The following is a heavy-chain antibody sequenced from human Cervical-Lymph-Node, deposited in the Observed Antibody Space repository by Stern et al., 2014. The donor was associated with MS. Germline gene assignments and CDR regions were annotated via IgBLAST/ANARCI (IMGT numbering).Heavy chain of an antibody. Sequence: VQLVQSGAELIRPGESLKISCKGSGYKFSIYWIAWVRQMPGKGLEWTGIIYPVDSENRYSPSYQGQVPMSADKSTSTAYLQWSSLNASDTAMYFCARQTTAWASDVWGQGTLVTVSS. CDR2: IYPVDSEN. V-gene: IGHV5-51*01. CDR1: GYKFSIYW. CDR3: ARQTTAWASDV. J-gene: IGHJ4*02. D-gene: IGHD1-14*01.